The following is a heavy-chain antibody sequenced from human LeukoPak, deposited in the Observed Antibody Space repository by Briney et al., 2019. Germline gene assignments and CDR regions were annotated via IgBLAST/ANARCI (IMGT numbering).Heavy chain of an antibody. V-gene: IGHV3-33*01. CDR2: IWYDGSNK. D-gene: IGHD5-24*01. Sequence: QPGGSLRLSCAASGFTFSSYGMHWVRQAPGKGLEWVAVIWYDGSNKYYADSVKGRFTISRDNSKNTLYLQMNSLRAEDTAVYYCARGDRRDGYRFDSWGQGTLVTVSS. CDR1: GFTFSSYG. J-gene: IGHJ4*02. CDR3: ARGDRRDGYRFDS.